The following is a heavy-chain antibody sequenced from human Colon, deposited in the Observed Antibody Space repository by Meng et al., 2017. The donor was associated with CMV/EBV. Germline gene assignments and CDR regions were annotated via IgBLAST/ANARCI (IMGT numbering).Heavy chain of an antibody. D-gene: IGHD2-8*01. J-gene: IGHJ6*02. CDR3: ARDMVLMVYARNLGYYYYGMDV. V-gene: IGHV3-48*03. CDR2: ISSGGQTI. CDR1: GFTFRSYE. Sequence: GESLKISCSASGFTFRSYEMNWVRQAPGKGLEWVAYISSGGQTIHYADSVKGRFTISRDNAKNSLYLQMNSLRAEDTAVYYCARDMVLMVYARNLGYYYYGMDVWGQGTTVTVSS.